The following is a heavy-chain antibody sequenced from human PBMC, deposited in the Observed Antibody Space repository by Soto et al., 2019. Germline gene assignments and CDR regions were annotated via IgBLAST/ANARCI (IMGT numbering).Heavy chain of an antibody. J-gene: IGHJ6*02. Sequence: SETLSLTCGVSGDSITTYKWWTWVRQTPGKGLEWIGEIYDSGNTRYNPSLKSRVTISKDTSKNELSLKLNSVTVADTAVYYCATCQLGEYYYAMDIWGPGTTVTVS. D-gene: IGHD7-27*01. CDR3: ATCQLGEYYYAMDI. CDR1: GDSITTYKW. V-gene: IGHV4-4*02. CDR2: IYDSGNT.